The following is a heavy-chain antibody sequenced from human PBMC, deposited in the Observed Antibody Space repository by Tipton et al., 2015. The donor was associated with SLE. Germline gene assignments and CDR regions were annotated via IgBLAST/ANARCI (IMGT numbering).Heavy chain of an antibody. CDR2: IYHSGST. J-gene: IGHJ4*02. D-gene: IGHD4-11*01. CDR3: ARLYYSRGY. V-gene: IGHV4-38-2*01. Sequence: LRLSCAVYGYSISSGYYWGWIRQPPGKGLEWIGSIYHSGSTYYNPSLKSRVTISVDTSKNQFSLKLSSMSAADTAVYYCARLYYSRGYWGQGTLVTVSS. CDR1: GYSISSGYY.